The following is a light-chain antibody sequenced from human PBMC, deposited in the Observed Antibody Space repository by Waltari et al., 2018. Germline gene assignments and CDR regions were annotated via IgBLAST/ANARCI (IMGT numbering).Light chain of an antibody. CDR1: HIGSIS. V-gene: IGLV3-21*04. CDR2: FDS. J-gene: IGLJ1*01. CDR3: QVWDTGGEGKV. Sequence: SYVLTQPPSVSVAPGQTATIPCEGSHIGSISVHWYQQKPGQAPGLVLTFDSDRPSGSPEGFSGSNSGKTATLTISRVEAGDEAVYYCQVWDTGGEGKVFGTGTKVTVL.